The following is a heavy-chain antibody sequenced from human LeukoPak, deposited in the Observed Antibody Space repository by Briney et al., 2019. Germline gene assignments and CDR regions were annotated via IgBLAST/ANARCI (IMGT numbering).Heavy chain of an antibody. V-gene: IGHV4-39*07. D-gene: IGHD4-23*01. CDR2: IYYSGST. CDR1: GFSVSSNY. J-gene: IGHJ4*02. Sequence: PGGSLRLSCAASGFSVSSNYMSWVRQAPGKGLEWIGSIYYSGSTYYNPSLKSRVTISVDTSKNQFSLKLSSVTAADTAVYYCASSGGTTVAHDYWGQGTLVTVSS. CDR3: ASSGGTTVAHDY.